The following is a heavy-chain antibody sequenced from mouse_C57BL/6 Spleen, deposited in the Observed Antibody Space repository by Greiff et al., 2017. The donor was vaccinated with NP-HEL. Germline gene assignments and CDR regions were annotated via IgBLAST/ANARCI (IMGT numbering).Heavy chain of an antibody. V-gene: IGHV5-4*03. D-gene: IGHD1-1*01. J-gene: IGHJ2*01. Sequence: EVKLVESGGGLVKPGGSLKLSCAASGFTFSSYAMSWVRQTPEKRLEWVATISDGGSYTYYPDNVKGRFTISRDNAKNNLYLQMSHLNSEYTAMYYCARLITTVVNYFDYWGQGTTLTVSS. CDR3: ARLITTVVNYFDY. CDR1: GFTFSSYA. CDR2: ISDGGSYT.